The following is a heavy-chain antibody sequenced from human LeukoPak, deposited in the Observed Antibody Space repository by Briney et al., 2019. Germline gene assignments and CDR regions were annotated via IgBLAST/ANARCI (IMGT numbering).Heavy chain of an antibody. Sequence: ASVKVSCKASGYTFTSYDINWVRQATGQGLEWMGWMNPNSGNTGYAQKFQGRVTITRNTSISTAYMELSSLRSEDTAVYYCARAARSGAAVPFDYWGQGTLVTVSS. V-gene: IGHV1-8*03. D-gene: IGHD3-3*01. CDR3: ARAARSGAAVPFDY. J-gene: IGHJ4*02. CDR1: GYTFTSYD. CDR2: MNPNSGNT.